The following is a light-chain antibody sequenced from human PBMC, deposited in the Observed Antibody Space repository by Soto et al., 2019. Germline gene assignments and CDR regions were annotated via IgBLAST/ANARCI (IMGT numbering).Light chain of an antibody. J-gene: IGLJ2*01. V-gene: IGLV2-11*01. CDR3: CSNAGSYEV. CDR1: SSDVGGYNY. CDR2: DVS. Sequence: QSALTQPRSVSRSPGQSVPISCTGTSSDVGGYNYVSWYQQHPGKAPKGMIYDVSERPSGVPDRFSGSKSGNTASLTISGLQAEDEADYYCCSNAGSYEVFGGGTQLTVL.